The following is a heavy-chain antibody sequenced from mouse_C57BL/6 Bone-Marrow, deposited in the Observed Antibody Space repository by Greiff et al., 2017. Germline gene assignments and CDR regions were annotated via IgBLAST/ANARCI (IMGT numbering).Heavy chain of an antibody. CDR2: IDPNSGGT. D-gene: IGHD1-1*01. V-gene: IGHV1-72*01. J-gene: IGHJ4*01. CDR1: GYTFTSYW. CDR3: ARSRITTVERDYYAMDY. Sequence: QVQLQQPGAELVKPGASVKLSCKASGYTFTSYWMHWVKQRPGRGLEWIGRIDPNSGGTKYNEKFKSKATLTVDKPSSTAYMQLSSLTSEDSAVYYCARSRITTVERDYYAMDYWGQGTSVTVSS.